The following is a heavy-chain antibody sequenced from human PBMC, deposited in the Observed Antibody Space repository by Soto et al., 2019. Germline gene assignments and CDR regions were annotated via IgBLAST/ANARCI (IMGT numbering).Heavy chain of an antibody. D-gene: IGHD6-13*01. CDR2: IYHSRST. CDR3: ARTGAAAGPDYYFDY. V-gene: IGHV4-4*02. Sequence: QVQLQESGPGLVKPSGTLSLTCAVSGGSISSSNWWSWVRQPPGKGLEWIGEIYHSRSTNYNPSLKSRVTTSVDKSKNQFSLKLSSVTAADTAVYYCARTGAAAGPDYYFDYWGQGTLVTVSS. CDR1: GGSISSSNW. J-gene: IGHJ4*02.